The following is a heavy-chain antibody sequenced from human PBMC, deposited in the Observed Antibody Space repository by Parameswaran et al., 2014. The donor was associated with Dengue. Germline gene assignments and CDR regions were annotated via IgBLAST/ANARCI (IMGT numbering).Heavy chain of an antibody. CDR3: ARAVRQQLVYYFDY. D-gene: IGHD6-13*01. J-gene: IGHJ4*02. CDR2: ISSSGSTI. Sequence: KWIRQPPGKGLEWVSYISSSGSTIYYADSVKGRFTISRDNAKNSLYLQMNSLRAEDTAVYYCARAVRQQLVYYFDYWGQGTLVTVSS. V-gene: IGHV3-48*03.